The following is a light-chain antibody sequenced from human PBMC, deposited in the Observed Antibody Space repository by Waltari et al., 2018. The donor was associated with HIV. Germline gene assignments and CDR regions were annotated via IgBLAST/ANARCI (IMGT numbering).Light chain of an antibody. CDR3: QQYYSTPPT. J-gene: IGKJ1*01. CDR2: WAS. V-gene: IGKV4-1*01. Sequence: DIVMTQSPQSLALALGARAAINCQSRQSILYNSKNENFLAWYQQKPGQSPKLVIYWASTRGSGVPDRFSGSGSGTDFTLTINSLQSEDVAVYFCQQYYSTPPTFGQGTRVEI. CDR1: QSILYNSKNENF.